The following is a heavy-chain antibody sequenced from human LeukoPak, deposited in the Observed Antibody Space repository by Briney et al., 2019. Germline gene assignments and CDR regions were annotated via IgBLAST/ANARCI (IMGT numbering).Heavy chain of an antibody. CDR3: ARDSGVGY. Sequence: SETLSLTCTVSGGSISSYCWSWIRQPPGKGLEWIGYIYYSGSTNYNPSLKSRVTISVDTSKNQFSLKLSSVTAADTAVYYCARDSGVGYWGQGTLVTVSS. J-gene: IGHJ4*02. V-gene: IGHV4-59*01. CDR1: GGSISSYC. CDR2: IYYSGST.